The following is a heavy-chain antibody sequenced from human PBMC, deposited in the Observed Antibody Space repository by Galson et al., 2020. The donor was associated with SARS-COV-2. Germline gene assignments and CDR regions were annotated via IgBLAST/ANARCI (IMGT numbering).Heavy chain of an antibody. CDR1: GDSISSANW. CDR3: AANSGYYAQNY. J-gene: IGHJ4*02. D-gene: IGHD3-22*01. CDR2: IYHSGSA. V-gene: IGHV4-4*02. Sequence: SETLSLTCAASGDSISSANWWSWVRQPPGKRLEWIGEIYHSGSAKYNPSLKSRVTFSVDKSKNQFSLKLTSVTAADAAMYYCAANSGYYAQNYWGQGTLVTVSS.